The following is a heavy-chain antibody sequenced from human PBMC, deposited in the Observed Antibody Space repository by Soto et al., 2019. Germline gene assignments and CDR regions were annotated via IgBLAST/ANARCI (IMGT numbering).Heavy chain of an antibody. CDR1: GFTFSSYG. V-gene: IGHV3-33*01. CDR2: IWYDGSNK. CDR3: ARSGVAGDSYGMDV. J-gene: IGHJ6*02. Sequence: QVQLVESGGGVVQPGRSLRLSCAASGFTFSSYGMHWVRQAPGKGLEWVAVIWYDGSNKYYADSVKGRFTISRDNSKNTLYLQMNSLRAEDTAGYYCARSGVAGDSYGMDVWGQGTTVTVSS. D-gene: IGHD6-19*01.